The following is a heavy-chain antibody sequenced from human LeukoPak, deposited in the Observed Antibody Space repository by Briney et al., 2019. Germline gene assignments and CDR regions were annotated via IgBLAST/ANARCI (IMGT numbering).Heavy chain of an antibody. Sequence: GESLRLSCAASGLTFSSYGMHWVRQAPGKGLEWVAVISYDGSNKYYADSVKGRFSISRDNAKNSLYLQMNSLRAEDTAVYYCALRRSSWSFDYWGQGTLVTVSS. J-gene: IGHJ4*02. V-gene: IGHV3-33*03. CDR2: ISYDGSNK. CDR3: ALRRSSWSFDY. D-gene: IGHD6-13*01. CDR1: GLTFSSYG.